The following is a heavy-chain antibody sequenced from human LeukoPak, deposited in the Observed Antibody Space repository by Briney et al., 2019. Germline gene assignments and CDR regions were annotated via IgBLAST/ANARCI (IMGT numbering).Heavy chain of an antibody. CDR2: ISYDGSNK. CDR1: GFTFSSYA. J-gene: IGHJ4*02. Sequence: GGSLRLSCAASGFTFSSYAMHWVRQAPGKGLGWVAVISYDGSNKYYAESVKGRFTISRDNSKNTLYLQLSSLRVEDTAVYYCIKDRIGTWSFDHWGQGTLLTVSS. D-gene: IGHD1-26*01. CDR3: IKDRIGTWSFDH. V-gene: IGHV3-30-3*02.